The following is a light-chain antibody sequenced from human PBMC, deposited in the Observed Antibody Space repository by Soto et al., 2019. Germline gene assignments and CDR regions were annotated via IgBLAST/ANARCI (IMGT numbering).Light chain of an antibody. CDR1: QSFGSDY. J-gene: IGKJ1*01. Sequence: IVLPQSPCTLSLSPGERSTLSCISIQSFGSDYLAWYQQKPGQAPRILIFGASGRATGIPDRFSGSGSGTDFTLTISSLQAEDVAVYYCQQYYSTPPWTFGQGTKVDIK. V-gene: IGKV3-20*01. CDR2: GAS. CDR3: QQYYSTPPWT.